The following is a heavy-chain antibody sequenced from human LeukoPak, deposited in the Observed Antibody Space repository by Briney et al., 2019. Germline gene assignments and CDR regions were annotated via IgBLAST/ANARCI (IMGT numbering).Heavy chain of an antibody. J-gene: IGHJ4*02. Sequence: GGSLRLSCAASGFTFSSYSMNWVRQAPGKGLEWVSYISSSGSTIYYADSVKGRFTISRDNSKNTLYLQMNSLRAEDTAVYYCAKHAFSSPPNWGQGTLVTVSS. D-gene: IGHD6-13*01. V-gene: IGHV3-48*01. CDR3: AKHAFSSPPN. CDR2: ISSSGSTI. CDR1: GFTFSSYS.